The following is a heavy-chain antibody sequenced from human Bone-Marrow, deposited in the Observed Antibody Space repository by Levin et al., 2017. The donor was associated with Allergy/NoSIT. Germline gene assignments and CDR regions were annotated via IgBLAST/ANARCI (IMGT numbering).Heavy chain of an antibody. CDR2: INHSGST. CDR3: ARGPGSLYYYYYGMDG. J-gene: IGHJ6*02. V-gene: IGHV4-34*01. D-gene: IGHD3-10*01. CDR1: GGSFSGYY. Sequence: SQTLSLTCAVYGGSFSGYYWSWIRQPPGKGLEWIGEINHSGSTNYNPSLKSRVTISVDTSKNQFSLKLSSVTAADTAVYYCARGPGSLYYYYYGMDGWGQGTTVTVSS.